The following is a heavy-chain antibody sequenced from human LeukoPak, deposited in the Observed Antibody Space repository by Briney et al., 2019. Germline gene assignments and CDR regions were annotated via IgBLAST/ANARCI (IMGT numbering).Heavy chain of an antibody. CDR1: GYTFTSYD. CDR3: ARVGDYGDYRWFDP. D-gene: IGHD4-17*01. V-gene: IGHV1-8*01. Sequence: ASVKVSCKASGYTFTSYDINWVRQATGQGLEWMGWMNPNSGNTGYAQKFQGRVTMTRNTSISTAYMELSSLRSEDTAAYYCARVGDYGDYRWFDPWGQGTLVTVSS. J-gene: IGHJ5*02. CDR2: MNPNSGNT.